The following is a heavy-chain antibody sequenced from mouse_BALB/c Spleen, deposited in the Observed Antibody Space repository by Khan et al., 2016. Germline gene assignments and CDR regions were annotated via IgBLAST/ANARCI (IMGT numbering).Heavy chain of an antibody. CDR3: ARSGCNYDY. D-gene: IGHD2-1*01. J-gene: IGHJ2*01. Sequence: VQLQQPGAELVKPGASVKLSCKASGYTFTSYWMHWVKQRPGQGLEWIGEINPSNGRTNYNEKFKTKATLTVDKSSSTAYMQLSSLTSEDSAVYYCARSGCNYDYWGQGTTLTVSS. V-gene: IGHV1S81*02. CDR2: INPSNGRT. CDR1: GYTFTSYW.